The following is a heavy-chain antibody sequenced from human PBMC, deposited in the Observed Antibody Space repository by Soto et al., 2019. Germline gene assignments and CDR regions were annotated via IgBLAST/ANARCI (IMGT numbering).Heavy chain of an antibody. CDR3: ARDRITMVRGVIYYYYGMDV. D-gene: IGHD3-10*01. V-gene: IGHV3-7*01. J-gene: IGHJ6*02. CDR2: IKQDGSEK. CDR1: GFTFSSYL. Sequence: EGSLRLSCAASGFTFSSYLMSWVRQAPGKGLEWVANIKQDGSEKYYVDSVKGRFTISRDNAKNSLYLQMNSLRAEDTAVYYCARDRITMVRGVIYYYYGMDVWGQGTTVTVSS.